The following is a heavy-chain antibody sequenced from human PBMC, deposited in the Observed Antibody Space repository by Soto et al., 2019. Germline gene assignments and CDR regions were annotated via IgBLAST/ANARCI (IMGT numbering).Heavy chain of an antibody. V-gene: IGHV4-59*08. J-gene: IGHJ6*03. CDR2: IYYGGST. CDR1: GGSISSYY. D-gene: IGHD3-10*01. Sequence: QVQLQESGPGLVKPSETLSLTCTVSGGSISSYYWSWIRQPPGKGLEWLGYIYYGGSTNYKPSLKSRVTISVDTSKNQFCLKLSSVTAADTAVYYCARITYYGSGSSFDYYYYYYMDGWGKGTTVTVSS. CDR3: ARITYYGSGSSFDYYYYYYMDG.